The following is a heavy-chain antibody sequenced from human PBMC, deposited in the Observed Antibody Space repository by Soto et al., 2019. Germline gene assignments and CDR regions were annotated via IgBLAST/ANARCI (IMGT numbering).Heavy chain of an antibody. CDR2: ISRSGSTI. Sequence: QVPLVESVGGLVKPGGSLRLSGEASGFTFSDYYMSWIRQAPGKGLGWVSYISRSGSTIYYADSVQGRFTISRDNAKNSRYLHMNSLRAEDTAVYYCARDSLGVPYGMDVWGQGSTVTVSS. D-gene: IGHD2-8*01. CDR3: ARDSLGVPYGMDV. V-gene: IGHV3-11*01. J-gene: IGHJ6*02. CDR1: GFTFSDYY.